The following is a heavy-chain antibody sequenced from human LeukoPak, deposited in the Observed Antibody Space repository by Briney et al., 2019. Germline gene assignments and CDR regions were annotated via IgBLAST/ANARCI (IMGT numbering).Heavy chain of an antibody. J-gene: IGHJ6*03. D-gene: IGHD2-2*01. CDR2: IIPIFGTA. V-gene: IGHV1-69*13. Sequence: GASVKVSCKASGGTFSSYAISWVRQAPGQGLEWMGGIIPIFGTANYAQKFQGRVTITADESTSTAYMELSSLRSEDTAVYYCARDCSSTSCRRNPYYYYYYYMDVWGKGTTVTVSS. CDR3: ARDCSSTSCRRNPYYYYYYYMDV. CDR1: GGTFSSYA.